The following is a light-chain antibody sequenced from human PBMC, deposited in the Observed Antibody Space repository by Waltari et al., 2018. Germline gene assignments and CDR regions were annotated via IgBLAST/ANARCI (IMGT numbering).Light chain of an antibody. Sequence: SYVLPQTPSVSLAPGQTASITCGGDNIERKSVHWYQLQPGQAPVLVMFYDSDRPPGIPDRFSGSNSGNTATLTISRVEDEDEADYFCQVWDDSNNSGVFGGGTKLTVL. CDR1: NIERKS. J-gene: IGLJ2*01. CDR3: QVWDDSNNSGV. V-gene: IGLV3-21*04. CDR2: YDS.